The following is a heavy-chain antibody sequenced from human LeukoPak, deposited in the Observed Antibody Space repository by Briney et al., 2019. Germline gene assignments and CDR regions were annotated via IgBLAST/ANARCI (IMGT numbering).Heavy chain of an antibody. Sequence: SQTLSLTCAISGDSVSSNSAAWNWIRQSPSRGLEWLGRTYYRSKWYNDYAVSVKSRITINLDTSKNQFSLQLNSVTPEDTAVYYCARDLYYYGSGSYYGSYYYYGMDVWGKGTTVTVSS. CDR2: TYYRSKWYN. V-gene: IGHV6-1*01. J-gene: IGHJ6*04. D-gene: IGHD3-10*01. CDR1: GDSVSSNSAA. CDR3: ARDLYYYGSGSYYGSYYYYGMDV.